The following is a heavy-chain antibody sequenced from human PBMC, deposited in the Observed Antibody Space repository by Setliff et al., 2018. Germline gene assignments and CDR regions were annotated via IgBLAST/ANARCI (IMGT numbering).Heavy chain of an antibody. CDR3: ARHEKGVLDY. J-gene: IGHJ4*02. V-gene: IGHV4-59*08. CDR1: GGSISSYY. CDR2: IYTSGST. Sequence: PSETLSLTCTVSGGSISSYYWSWIRQPPWKGLEWIGYIYTSGSTNYNPSLKSRVTISVDTSKNQFSLKLSSVTAADTAVYYCARHEKGVLDYWGQGTLVTVSS.